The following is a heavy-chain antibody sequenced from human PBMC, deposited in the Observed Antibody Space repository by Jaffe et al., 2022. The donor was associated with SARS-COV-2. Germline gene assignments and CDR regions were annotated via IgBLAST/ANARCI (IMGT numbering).Heavy chain of an antibody. CDR3: ARDLFYGDYYYYGMDV. CDR2: IWYDGSNK. V-gene: IGHV3-33*01. D-gene: IGHD4-17*01. Sequence: QVQLVESGGGVVQPGRSLRLSCAASGFTFSSYGMHWVRQAPGKGLEWVAVIWYDGSNKYYADSVKGRFTISRDNSKNTLYLQMNSLRAEDTAVYYCARDLFYGDYYYYGMDVWGQGTTVTVSS. CDR1: GFTFSSYG. J-gene: IGHJ6*02.